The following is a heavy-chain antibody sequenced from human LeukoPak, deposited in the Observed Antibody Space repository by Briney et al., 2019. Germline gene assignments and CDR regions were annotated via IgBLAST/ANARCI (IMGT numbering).Heavy chain of an antibody. Sequence: SETLSLTCTVSGGSVSSGSYYWSWIRQPPGKGLEWIGYTYYSGSTNYNPSLKSRVTISVDTSKNQFSLKLSSVTAADTAVYYCARSIRYYGSGSYYQRYWYFDLWGRGTLVTVSS. CDR2: TYYSGST. CDR3: ARSIRYYGSGSYYQRYWYFDL. CDR1: GGSVSSGSYY. V-gene: IGHV4-61*01. J-gene: IGHJ2*01. D-gene: IGHD3-10*01.